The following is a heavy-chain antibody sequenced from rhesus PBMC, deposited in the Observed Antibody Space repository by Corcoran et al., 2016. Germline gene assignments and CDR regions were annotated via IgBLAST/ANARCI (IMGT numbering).Heavy chain of an antibody. J-gene: IGHJ4*01. D-gene: IGHD6-25*01. CDR1: GGSISDDYY. V-gene: IGHV4-106*01. CDR3: ASPIAAVRYYFDY. CDR2: IYGSGGGT. Sequence: QVQLQESGPGLVKPSETLSLTCAVSGGSISDDYYWSWIRQPPGKGLEWIGYIYGSGGGTNYNPSLKNRVTISIDTSKNQFSLKLSSVPAADTAVYYCASPIAAVRYYFDYWGQGVLVTVSS.